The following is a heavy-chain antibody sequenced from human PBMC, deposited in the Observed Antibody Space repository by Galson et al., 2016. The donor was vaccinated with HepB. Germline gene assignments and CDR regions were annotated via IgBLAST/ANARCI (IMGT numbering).Heavy chain of an antibody. CDR3: RYGMDV. Sequence: SLRLSCAASGFTFSNAWMSWVRQAPGKGLEWVGRIKSKTDGGTTDCAAPVKGRFSIPRDDSKNTLYLQMNSLKTEDTAVYYCRYGMDVWGQGTTVTVSS. V-gene: IGHV3-15*01. CDR2: IKSKTDGGTT. CDR1: GFTFSNAW. J-gene: IGHJ6*02.